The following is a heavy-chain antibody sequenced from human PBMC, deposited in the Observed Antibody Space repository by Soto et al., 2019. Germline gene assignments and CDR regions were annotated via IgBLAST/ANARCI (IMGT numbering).Heavy chain of an antibody. D-gene: IGHD1-26*01. CDR1: GYSISSSNW. V-gene: IGHV4-28*01. CDR2: IYYSGTT. J-gene: IGHJ4*02. Sequence: SETLSLTCAVSGYSISSSNWWGWIWQPPGKGLEWIGYIYYSGTTYYNPSLKSRVTMSVDTSKNQFSLKLTSVTAVDTAVYYCARREIQGPIDYWGQGPLVT. CDR3: ARREIQGPIDY.